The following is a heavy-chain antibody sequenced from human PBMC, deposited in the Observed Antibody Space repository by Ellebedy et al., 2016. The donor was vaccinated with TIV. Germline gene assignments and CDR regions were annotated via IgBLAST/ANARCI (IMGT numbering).Heavy chain of an antibody. Sequence: SVKVSXXASGGTFSSYAISWVRQAPGQGLEWMGRIIPILGIANYAQKFQGRVTITADKSTSTAYMELSSLRSEDTAVYYCAGLLGYFDYWGQGTLVTVSS. J-gene: IGHJ4*02. CDR2: IIPILGIA. D-gene: IGHD3/OR15-3a*01. V-gene: IGHV1-69*04. CDR3: AGLLGYFDY. CDR1: GGTFSSYA.